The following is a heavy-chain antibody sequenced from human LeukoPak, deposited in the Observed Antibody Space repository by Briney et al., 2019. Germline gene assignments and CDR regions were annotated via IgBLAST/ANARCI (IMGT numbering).Heavy chain of an antibody. J-gene: IGHJ4*02. Sequence: ASVKVSCKASGYTFTSYDINWVRQATGQGLEWMGWMNPNSGNTGYAQKFQGRVTITADESTSTAYMELSSLRSEDTAVYYCANRGRNDVLGTFHYWGQGTLVTVSS. D-gene: IGHD1-1*01. CDR2: MNPNSGNT. CDR3: ANRGRNDVLGTFHY. V-gene: IGHV1-8*03. CDR1: GYTFTSYD.